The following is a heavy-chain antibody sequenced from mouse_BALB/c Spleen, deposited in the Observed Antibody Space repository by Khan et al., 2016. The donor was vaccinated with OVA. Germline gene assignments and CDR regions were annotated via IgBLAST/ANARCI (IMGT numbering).Heavy chain of an antibody. CDR1: GYTFINYW. CDR2: INPSTGYT. V-gene: IGHV1-7*01. Sequence: QIQLVQSGAELAKPGASVKMSCKASGYTFINYWILWIKQRPGQGLEWIGYINPSTGYTEYNQNFKDKATLTADISSRTAYMQLSSLTSEDSAVYYCARRGLRWDFDYWGQGTTVTVAS. D-gene: IGHD1-1*01. CDR3: ARRGLRWDFDY. J-gene: IGHJ2*01.